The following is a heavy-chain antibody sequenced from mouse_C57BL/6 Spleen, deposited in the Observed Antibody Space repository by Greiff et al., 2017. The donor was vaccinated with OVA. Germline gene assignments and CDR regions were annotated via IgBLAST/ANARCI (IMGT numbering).Heavy chain of an antibody. Sequence: QVQLQQPGAELVKPGASVKLSCKASGYTFTSYWMQWVKQRPGQGLEWIGELDPSDSYTNYNQKFKGKATLTVDTSSSTAYMQLSSLTSEDSAVDYGASSNSITTVPFAYWGQGTLVTVSA. V-gene: IGHV1-50*01. J-gene: IGHJ3*01. CDR1: GYTFTSYW. CDR2: LDPSDSYT. D-gene: IGHD1-1*01. CDR3: ASSNSITTVPFAY.